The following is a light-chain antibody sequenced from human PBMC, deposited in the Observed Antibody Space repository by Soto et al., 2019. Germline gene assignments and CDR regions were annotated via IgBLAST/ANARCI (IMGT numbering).Light chain of an antibody. CDR1: SSNIGSNT. Sequence: QSVLTQPRSASGTPGQRVTISCSGSSSNIGSNTVNWYQQLPVTAPKLLIYSNNQRPSGVPDRFSGSKSGTSASLAISGLQSEDEADYYCAAWDDSLNGVVFGGGTKLTVL. CDR2: SNN. V-gene: IGLV1-44*01. CDR3: AAWDDSLNGVV. J-gene: IGLJ2*01.